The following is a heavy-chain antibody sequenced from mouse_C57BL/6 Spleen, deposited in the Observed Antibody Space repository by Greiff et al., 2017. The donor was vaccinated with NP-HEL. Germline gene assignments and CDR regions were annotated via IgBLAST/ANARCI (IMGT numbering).Heavy chain of an antibody. J-gene: IGHJ4*01. V-gene: IGHV1-55*01. Sequence: QVQLQQPGAELVKPGASVKMSCKASGYTFTSYWITWVKQRPGQGLEWIGDIYPGSGSTNYNEKFKSKATLTVDTSASTAYMQLSSLTSEDSAVYYCARSGDYDGVYAMDYWGQGTSVTVSS. CDR1: GYTFTSYW. CDR3: ARSGDYDGVYAMDY. CDR2: IYPGSGST. D-gene: IGHD2-4*01.